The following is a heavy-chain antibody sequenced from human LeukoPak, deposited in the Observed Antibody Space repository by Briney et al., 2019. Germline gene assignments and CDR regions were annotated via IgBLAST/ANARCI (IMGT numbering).Heavy chain of an antibody. Sequence: GGSLRLSCAASGFTFSRYAMDWVRQSPGKGLEWVAAVSYDGLNIYNADSVKGRFSISRDNSKNTMHLEMNSLRAEDTAVYYCARGGVAGTGFGTMIYSMDVWGQGTTVIVSS. CDR2: VSYDGLNI. J-gene: IGHJ6*02. V-gene: IGHV3-30*04. CDR1: GFTFSRYA. CDR3: ARGGVAGTGFGTMIYSMDV. D-gene: IGHD6-13*01.